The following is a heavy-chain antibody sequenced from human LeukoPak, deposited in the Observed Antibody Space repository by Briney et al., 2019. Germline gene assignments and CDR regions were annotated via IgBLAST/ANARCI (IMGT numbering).Heavy chain of an antibody. V-gene: IGHV3-21*01. Sequence: GGSLRLSCAASGFTFSSYSMNWVRQAPGKGLEWVSSISSSSSYIYYADSVKGRFTISRDNAKNSLYLQMNSLRAEDTAVYYCASDTAHRSFFDYWGQGTLVTVSS. J-gene: IGHJ4*02. CDR1: GFTFSSYS. CDR2: ISSSSSYI. CDR3: ASDTAHRSFFDY. D-gene: IGHD1-26*01.